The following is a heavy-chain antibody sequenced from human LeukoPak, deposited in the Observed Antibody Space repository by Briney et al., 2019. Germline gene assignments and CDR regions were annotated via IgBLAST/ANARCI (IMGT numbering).Heavy chain of an antibody. CDR2: INPSGGST. CDR3: ARDLGDYYGSGSYLTFDY. CDR1: GYTFTSYY. V-gene: IGHV1-46*01. Sequence: ASVKVSCKASGYTFTSYYMHWVRQAPGQGLEWMGIINPSGGSTNYAQKFQGRVTITADKSTSTAHMELSSLRSEDTAVYYCARDLGDYYGSGSYLTFDYWGQGTLVTVSS. J-gene: IGHJ4*02. D-gene: IGHD3-10*01.